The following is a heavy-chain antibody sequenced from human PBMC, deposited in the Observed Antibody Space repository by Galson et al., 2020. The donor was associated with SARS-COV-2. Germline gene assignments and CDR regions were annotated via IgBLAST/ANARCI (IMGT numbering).Heavy chain of an antibody. CDR1: GDSVSSNTAT. D-gene: IGHD5-18*01. J-gene: IGHJ4*02. CDR2: TYYRSKWDN. V-gene: IGHV6-1*01. CDR3: VRGGYAYVWDH. Sequence: SQTLSLTCAISGDSVSSNTATWTWIRQSPSRGLEWLGRTYYRSKWDNDYAEFVKSRITINPDTSKNQFSLQLNSMTPEDTAVYYCVRGGYAYVWDHCGQGTQVAVSS.